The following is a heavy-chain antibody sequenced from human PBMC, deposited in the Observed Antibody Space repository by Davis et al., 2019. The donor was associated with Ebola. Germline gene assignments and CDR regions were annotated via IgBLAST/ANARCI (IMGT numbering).Heavy chain of an antibody. CDR1: GFNFSLYG. D-gene: IGHD3-10*01. CDR2: VSFNGDNT. CDR3: ATTGSAGGSLYY. J-gene: IGHJ4*02. V-gene: IGHV3-30*03. Sequence: GESLKISCVASGFNFSLYGMHWVRQAPGKGLEWVAVVSFNGDNTYYADSVKGRFIISRDNSKNTLFLHMNSLRADDTAVYYCATTGSAGGSLYYWGQGALVTVSP.